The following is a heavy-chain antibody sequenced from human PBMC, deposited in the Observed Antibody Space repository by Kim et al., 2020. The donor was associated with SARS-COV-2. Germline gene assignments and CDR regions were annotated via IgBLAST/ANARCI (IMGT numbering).Heavy chain of an antibody. CDR2: IYYTGIT. V-gene: IGHV4-31*03. CDR1: GGSITSSGYC. D-gene: IGHD3-10*01. CDR3: ARESVRGPVAV. Sequence: SETLSLTCTVSGGSITSSGYCWSWIRQHPRKGLEWIGYIYYTGITYYNPSLKSRVNISVDTSKNQFSLKLMSVTAADTAVYFCARESVRGPVAVWGQGTT. J-gene: IGHJ6*02.